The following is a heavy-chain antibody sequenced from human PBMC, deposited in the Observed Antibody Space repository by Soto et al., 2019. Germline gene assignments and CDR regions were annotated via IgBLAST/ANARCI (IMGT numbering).Heavy chain of an antibody. CDR1: GGSINNHY. D-gene: IGHD7-27*01. CDR3: ARANWYSEY. Sequence: QVHLQESGPGLVKPSETLSLTCTVSGGSINNHYWGWSRRPPGEGLEWIGYIYYTGSTNYNPSLKSRVTMSVDTSKNQFSLNLASLTAADTAIYYCARANWYSEYWGQGTLVTVSS. J-gene: IGHJ4*02. CDR2: IYYTGST. V-gene: IGHV4-59*11.